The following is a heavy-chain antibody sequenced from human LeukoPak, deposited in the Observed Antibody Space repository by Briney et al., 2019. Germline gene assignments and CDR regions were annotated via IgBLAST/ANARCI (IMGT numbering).Heavy chain of an antibody. CDR3: ARAYSSSWYLDY. J-gene: IGHJ4*02. CDR2: MNPNSGNT. Sequence: ASVKVSCKASGYTFTSYDINWVRQDTGQGLAWMGWMNPNSGNTGYAQKFQGRVTMTRNTSISTAYMELSSLRSEDTAVYYCARAYSSSWYLDYWGQGTLVTVSS. D-gene: IGHD6-13*01. V-gene: IGHV1-8*01. CDR1: GYTFTSYD.